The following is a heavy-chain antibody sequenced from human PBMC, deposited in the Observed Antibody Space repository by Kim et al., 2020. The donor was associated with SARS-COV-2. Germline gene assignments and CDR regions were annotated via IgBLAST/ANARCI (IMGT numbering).Heavy chain of an antibody. V-gene: IGHV6-1*01. J-gene: IGHJ6*02. Sequence: WHNDYAVSMKSRITINPDTSKNLFSLQLNSVSPEDMAVYYCAEGWRGGMEVWGQGTTVTVSS. CDR3: AEGWRGGMEV. CDR2: WHN. D-gene: IGHD3-3*01.